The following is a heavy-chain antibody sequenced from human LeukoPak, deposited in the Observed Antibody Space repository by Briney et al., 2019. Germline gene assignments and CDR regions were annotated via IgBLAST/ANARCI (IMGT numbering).Heavy chain of an antibody. J-gene: IGHJ4*02. D-gene: IGHD2-15*01. V-gene: IGHV5-51*01. Sequence: GESLKISCKGSGYSFTSYWIGWVRQMPGKGLEWMGIIYPGDSDTRYSPSFQGQVTISADKSISTAYLQWSSLKASDTAVYYCARLYCSGGSCSNLFDYWGQGTLVTVSS. CDR3: ARLYCSGGSCSNLFDY. CDR1: GYSFTSYW. CDR2: IYPGDSDT.